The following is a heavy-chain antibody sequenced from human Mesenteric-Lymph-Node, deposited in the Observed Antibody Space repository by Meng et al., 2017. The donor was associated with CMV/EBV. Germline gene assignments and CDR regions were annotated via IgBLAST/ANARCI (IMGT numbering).Heavy chain of an antibody. V-gene: IGHV3-33*01. J-gene: IGHJ4*02. CDR2: IWYDGSNK. Sequence: GESLKISCAASGFTFSSYGMHWVRQAPGKGLEWVAVIWYDGSNKYYADSVKGRFTISRDNSKNTLYLQMNSLRAEDTAVYYCARVRQQLGNDYWGQGTLVTVSS. CDR1: GFTFSSYG. D-gene: IGHD6-13*01. CDR3: ARVRQQLGNDY.